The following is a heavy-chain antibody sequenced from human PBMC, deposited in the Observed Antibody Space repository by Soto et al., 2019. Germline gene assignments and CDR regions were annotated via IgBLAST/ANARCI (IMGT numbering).Heavy chain of an antibody. CDR1: GGSISGSSYY. J-gene: IGHJ5*02. CDR2: IYLSGTT. D-gene: IGHD6-19*01. Sequence: SETLSLTCTVSGGSISGSSYYWGWIRQPPGKGLEWIGNIYLSGTTYYNPSLKSRVTISYDTSKNQFSLNVRSVTAADTAVYYCARPLRYRSVPSIWFDPWGQGTLVTVSS. V-gene: IGHV4-39*01. CDR3: ARPLRYRSVPSIWFDP.